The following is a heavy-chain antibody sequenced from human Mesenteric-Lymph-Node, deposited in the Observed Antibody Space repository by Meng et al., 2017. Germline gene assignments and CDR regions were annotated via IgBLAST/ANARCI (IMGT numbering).Heavy chain of an antibody. CDR1: GFTFSDYY. D-gene: IGHD7-27*01. CDR3: ARESVTGKN. Sequence: QVQLVESGGGLVQPGGSLGLPCAASGFTFSDYYTTWIRQAPGKGLEWVSYISSNGRTIYYADSVKGRFTISRDNAKNSLILQMRSLRPEDTAVYYCARESVTGKNWGQGTLVTVSS. V-gene: IGHV3-11*01. J-gene: IGHJ1*01. CDR2: ISSNGRTI.